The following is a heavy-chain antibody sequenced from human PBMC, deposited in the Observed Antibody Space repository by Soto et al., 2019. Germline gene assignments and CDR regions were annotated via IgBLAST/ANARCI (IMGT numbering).Heavy chain of an antibody. D-gene: IGHD5-12*01. CDR3: AREHSGYNDCARFDP. CDR1: GGTFSSYA. V-gene: IGHV1-69*01. Sequence: QVQLVQSGAEVKKPGSSVKVSCKASGGTFSSYAISWVRQAPGQGLEWMGGIIPIFGTANYAQKSQGRVTITADESTSTAYMERRSLRTEDTAVYYCAREHSGYNDCARFDPWGQGTLVTVSS. CDR2: IIPIFGTA. J-gene: IGHJ5*02.